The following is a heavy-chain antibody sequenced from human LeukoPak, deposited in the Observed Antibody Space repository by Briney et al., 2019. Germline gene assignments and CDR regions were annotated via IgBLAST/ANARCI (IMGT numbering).Heavy chain of an antibody. V-gene: IGHV3-53*01. CDR2: IYSDGRT. J-gene: IGHJ4*02. Sequence: GGSLGLSCAASGFTVSSNYMSWVRQAPGKGLEWVSVIYSDGRTYYADSVKGRFTISRDNSKNTLYLQMNSLRAEDTAVYYCATESSLGTYYVDYWGQGTLVTVSS. CDR1: GFTVSSNY. CDR3: ATESSLGTYYVDY. D-gene: IGHD3-16*01.